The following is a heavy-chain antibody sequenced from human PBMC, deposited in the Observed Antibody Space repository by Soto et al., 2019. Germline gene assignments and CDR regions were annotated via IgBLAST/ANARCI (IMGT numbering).Heavy chain of an antibody. V-gene: IGHV3-30-3*01. J-gene: IGHJ4*02. CDR2: TSDDGDIQ. Sequence: SMRLSCPPAGLDSPKSAMHWVSPSQGKGPECVAITSDDGDIQFYASSMMCLVTIARDNSKNSLYLQTAALRSEDAAVYRCSWADDASLHNLDFWGQGTLVTVSS. CDR1: GLDSPKSA. D-gene: IGHD1-1*01. CDR3: SWADDASLHNLDF.